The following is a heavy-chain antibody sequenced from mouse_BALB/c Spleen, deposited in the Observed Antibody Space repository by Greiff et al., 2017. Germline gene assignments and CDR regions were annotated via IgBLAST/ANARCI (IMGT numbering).Heavy chain of an antibody. CDR1: GYSITSDYA. CDR2: ISYSGST. CDR3: ERTSYYFDY. V-gene: IGHV3-2*02. Sequence: VQLQQSGPGLVKPSQSLSLTCTVTGYSITSDYAWNWIRQFPGNKMEWMGYISYSGSTSYNPSLKSRISITRDTSKNQFFLQLNSVTTEDTATYYCERTSYYFDYWGQGTTLTVSS. J-gene: IGHJ2*01.